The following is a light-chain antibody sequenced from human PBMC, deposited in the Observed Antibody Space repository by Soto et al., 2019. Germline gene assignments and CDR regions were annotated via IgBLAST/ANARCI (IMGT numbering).Light chain of an antibody. CDR1: QSVDSD. J-gene: IGKJ2*01. V-gene: IGKV3-15*01. CDR2: GAS. CDR3: QQYNTWVRGT. Sequence: EVVVTQSPATLSVSPGERVTLSCRASQSVDSDVAWFQHKPGQAPRLLIYGASTRAAGIPGRFSGSGYETDFTFTISGLEPEDSATYFCQQYNTWVRGTFGQGTKLEIK.